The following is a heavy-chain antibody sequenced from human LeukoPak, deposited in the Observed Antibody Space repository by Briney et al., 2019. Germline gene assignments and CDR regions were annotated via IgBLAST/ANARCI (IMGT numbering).Heavy chain of an antibody. V-gene: IGHV4-59*11. CDR1: GGSISSHY. J-gene: IGHJ4*02. CDR3: AREIRGFDY. D-gene: IGHD3-10*01. CDR2: IYYGGST. Sequence: SETLSLTCTVSGGSISSHYWSWIRQPPGKGLEWIGYIYYGGSTNYNPSLKSRVTISVDTSKNQFSLKLSSVTAADTAVYYCAREIRGFDYWGQGTLVTVSS.